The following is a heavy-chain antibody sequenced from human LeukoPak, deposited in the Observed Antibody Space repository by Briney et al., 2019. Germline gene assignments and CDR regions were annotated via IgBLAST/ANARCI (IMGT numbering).Heavy chain of an antibody. CDR2: IRYDGSNK. CDR1: GFTFSSYG. D-gene: IGHD6-13*01. V-gene: IGHV3-30*02. Sequence: PGGSLRLSCAASGFTFSSYGMHWVRQAPGKGLEWVTFIRYDGSNKYYADSVKGRFTISRDNSKNTLYLQMNSLRAEDTGVYYCARDTEAGTGIDYWGQGTLVTVSS. J-gene: IGHJ4*02. CDR3: ARDTEAGTGIDY.